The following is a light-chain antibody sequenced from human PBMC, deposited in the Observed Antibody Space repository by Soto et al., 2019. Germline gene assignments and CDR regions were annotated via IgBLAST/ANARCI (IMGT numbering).Light chain of an antibody. Sequence: QSALTQPPSAYGSPGRSVTISCTGTSSDVGGYDYVSWFQQHPGKAPKLIIYEVTKRPSGVPDRFSASKSGNTASLTVSGLQAEDEADYYCSSFVAGNNYWVFGGGTKLTVL. CDR1: SSDVGGYDY. CDR2: EVT. CDR3: SSFVAGNNYWV. V-gene: IGLV2-8*01. J-gene: IGLJ3*02.